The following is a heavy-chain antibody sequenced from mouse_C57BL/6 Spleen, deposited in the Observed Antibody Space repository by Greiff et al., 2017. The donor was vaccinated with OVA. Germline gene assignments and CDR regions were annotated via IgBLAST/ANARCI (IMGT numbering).Heavy chain of an antibody. V-gene: IGHV1-55*01. CDR2: IYPGSGST. CDR3: ARLGLTTVVATEDY. J-gene: IGHJ2*01. CDR1: GYTFTSYW. D-gene: IGHD1-1*01. Sequence: QVQLQQPGAELVKPGASVKMSCKASGYTFTSYWITWVKQRPGQGLEWIGDIYPGSGSTNYNEKFKSKATLTVDTSSSTAYMQLSSLTSEDSAVYYCARLGLTTVVATEDYWGQGTTLTVSS.